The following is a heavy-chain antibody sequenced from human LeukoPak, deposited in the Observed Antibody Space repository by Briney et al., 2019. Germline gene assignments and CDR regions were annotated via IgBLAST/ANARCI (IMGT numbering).Heavy chain of an antibody. D-gene: IGHD1-26*01. J-gene: IGHJ4*02. CDR2: INHSGST. V-gene: IGHV4-34*01. CDR3: ARGYNGGSYSIDY. Sequence: PSETLSLTCAVYGGSFSGYYWSWIRQPPGKGLEWIGEINHSGSTNYNPSLKSRVTISVDTSKNQFSLKLSSVTAADTAVYYCARGYNGGSYSIDYWGQGTLVTVSS. CDR1: GGSFSGYY.